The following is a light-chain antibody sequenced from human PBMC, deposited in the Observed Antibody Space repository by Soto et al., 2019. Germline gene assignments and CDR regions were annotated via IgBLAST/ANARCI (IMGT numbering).Light chain of an antibody. CDR3: MHAHRTRYT. J-gene: IGKJ2*01. CDR2: LGS. CDR1: QSLRHSNGCNY. Sequence: DIVMTQSPFSLPATLGERASITCRASQSLRHSNGCNYLNWDRQNPGQSPQLLIYLGSNRASGVPDRFSGSGSGTDFTLKISRVEAEDVGIYYCMHAHRTRYTFGQGTKLEIK. V-gene: IGKV2-28*01.